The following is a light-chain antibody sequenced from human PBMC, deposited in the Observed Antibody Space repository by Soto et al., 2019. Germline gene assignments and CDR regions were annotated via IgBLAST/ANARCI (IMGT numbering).Light chain of an antibody. V-gene: IGKV2-24*01. CDR1: QSLVHSDGNTY. J-gene: IGKJ1*01. CDR2: MVS. Sequence: DIVMTQTPLSSPVTLGQPTSISCRSSQSLVHSDGNTYLSWIQQRPGQPPRLLMYMVSNQFSGVPDRFSASGAGTDCTLDSSRVEAEDVGVYYCKQHTQFPPWTFGQGTHVQI. CDR3: KQHTQFPPWT.